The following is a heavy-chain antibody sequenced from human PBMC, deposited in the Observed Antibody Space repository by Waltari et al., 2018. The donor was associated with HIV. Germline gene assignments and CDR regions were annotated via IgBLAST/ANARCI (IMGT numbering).Heavy chain of an antibody. CDR2: FWSDGVEI. J-gene: IGHJ4*02. CDR3: ARGYSSSRWIPLYH. V-gene: IGHV3-33*01. CDR1: GFPFSNFA. Sequence: QAQLVESGGGVVQPGTSLTLSCAVSGFPFSNFAIHWVRQSPGKGLEWLAVFWSDGVEISYANSVKGRFTISKDSSQKTLYLHLTSLRAEDTALYYCARGYSSSRWIPLYHWGRGTLDTVSS. D-gene: IGHD4-4*01.